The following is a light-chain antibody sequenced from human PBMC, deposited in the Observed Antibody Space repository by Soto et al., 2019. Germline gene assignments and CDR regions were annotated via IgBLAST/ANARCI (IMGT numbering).Light chain of an antibody. CDR1: QNPVHSNRHAF. J-gene: IGKJ1*01. CDR2: QVS. V-gene: IGKV2-30*02. CDR3: MQGTHWAWT. Sequence: VVMTQSPLSLSVTLGQPASISCRPSQNPVHSNRHAFLNLYQQRPGQAPRRLIYQVSIRHSGVPDRFSGSGSGTDFTLKISRVEAEDVGVYCCMQGTHWAWTFGQGTKVDIK.